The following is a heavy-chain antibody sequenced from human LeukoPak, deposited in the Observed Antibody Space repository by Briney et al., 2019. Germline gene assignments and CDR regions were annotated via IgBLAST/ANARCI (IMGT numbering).Heavy chain of an antibody. J-gene: IGHJ4*02. Sequence: SETLSLTCTVSGGSISSHYWSWIRQPPGKGLEWSGFIFYSGSTNYNPSLKNRVTISVDTSKNHFSLRPSSVTAADTAVYYCARTGSGYDGDWGQGTLVTVSS. V-gene: IGHV4-59*11. CDR1: GGSISSHY. D-gene: IGHD5-12*01. CDR3: ARTGSGYDGD. CDR2: IFYSGST.